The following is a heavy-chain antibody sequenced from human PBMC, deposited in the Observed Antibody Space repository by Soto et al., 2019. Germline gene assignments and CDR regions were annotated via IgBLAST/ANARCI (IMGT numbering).Heavy chain of an antibody. CDR1: GGSISSGGYY. CDR3: ARAPRGNYGYPSYFDY. CDR2: IYYSGTT. J-gene: IGHJ4*02. D-gene: IGHD3-10*01. V-gene: IGHV4-31*03. Sequence: PSETLSLTCTVSGGSISSGGYYWYWIRQHPGKGLEWIGYIYYSGTTYYNPSLKSRVTISVDTSKNQFSLKLSSVTAADTAVYYCARAPRGNYGYPSYFDYWGQGTLVTVSS.